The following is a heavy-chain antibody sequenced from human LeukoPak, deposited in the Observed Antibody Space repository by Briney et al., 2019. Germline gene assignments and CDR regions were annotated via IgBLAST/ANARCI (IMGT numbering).Heavy chain of an antibody. CDR3: ARGPNYDFWSGYYLFDY. Sequence: PSETLSLTCAVYGGSFSGYYWSWIRQPPGKGLEWIGGINHSGSTNYNPSLKSRVTISVDTSKNQFSLKLSSVTTADTAVYYCARGPNYDFWSGYYLFDYWGQGTLVTVSS. D-gene: IGHD3-3*01. J-gene: IGHJ4*02. CDR2: INHSGST. CDR1: GGSFSGYY. V-gene: IGHV4-34*01.